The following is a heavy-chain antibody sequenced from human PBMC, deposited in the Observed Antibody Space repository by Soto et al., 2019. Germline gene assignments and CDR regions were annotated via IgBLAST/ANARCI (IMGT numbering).Heavy chain of an antibody. Sequence: QVQLVQSGAEVKKPGSSVKVSCKASGGTFSSYAISWVRQAPGQGLEWMGGIIPIFGTANYAQKFQGRVTITADESTSTAYMELSSLRSEDTAVYYCARVKGVLVPAALVYYGMDVWGQGTTFTVSS. CDR1: GGTFSSYA. CDR3: ARVKGVLVPAALVYYGMDV. J-gene: IGHJ6*02. V-gene: IGHV1-69*12. D-gene: IGHD2-2*01. CDR2: IIPIFGTA.